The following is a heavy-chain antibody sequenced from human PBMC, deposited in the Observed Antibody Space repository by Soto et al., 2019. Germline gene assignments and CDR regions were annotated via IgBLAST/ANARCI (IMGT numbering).Heavy chain of an antibody. CDR3: ARDSGITFDY. D-gene: IGHD3-16*01. CDR2: ISSRGTTT. J-gene: IGHJ4*02. Sequence: GGSLRLSCAASGFTFSDYYMHWIRQAPGKGLEWISYISSRGTTTYYADSVKGRFTISRDNAKKSLYLQMNSLRVEDTAVYYCARDSGITFDYWGQGTLVTVSS. CDR1: GFTFSDYY. V-gene: IGHV3-11*01.